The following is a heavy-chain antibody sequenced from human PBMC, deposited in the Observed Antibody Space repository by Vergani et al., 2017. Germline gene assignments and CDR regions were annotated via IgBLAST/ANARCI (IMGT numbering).Heavy chain of an antibody. Sequence: EVQLVQSGAEVKKPGATMKISCKVSGYTFTDHYMHWVKQAPGKGLEWMGLVDPEDGETIYAEKFKGRVTIAADTSTDTAHLELSSLRSEDTAVYYCATPQTVTTGGMEVWGQGTTVTVFS. CDR2: VDPEDGET. J-gene: IGHJ6*02. V-gene: IGHV1-69-2*01. CDR3: ATPQTVTTGGMEV. CDR1: GYTFTDHY. D-gene: IGHD4-17*01.